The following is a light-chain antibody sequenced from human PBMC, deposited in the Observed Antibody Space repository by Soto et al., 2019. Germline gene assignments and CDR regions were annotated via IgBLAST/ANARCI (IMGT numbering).Light chain of an antibody. J-gene: IGLJ1*01. Sequence: QSVLTQPPSASGSPGQSVTISCTGTSSDVGGYNYVSWYQQHPGKAPKLMIYEVNKRPSGVPDRFSGSKSGNTASLTVSGIQAEDEADYYCNSYAGPTVFGTGTKVTVL. V-gene: IGLV2-8*01. CDR1: SSDVGGYNY. CDR3: NSYAGPTV. CDR2: EVN.